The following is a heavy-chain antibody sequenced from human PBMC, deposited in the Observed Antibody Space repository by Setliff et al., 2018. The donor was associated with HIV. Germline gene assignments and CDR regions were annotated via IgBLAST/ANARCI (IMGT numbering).Heavy chain of an antibody. CDR3: AKELRAPVAKFCDS. V-gene: IGHV3-23*01. J-gene: IGHJ4*02. CDR1: GFTFSSYA. D-gene: IGHD5-12*01. Sequence: GGSLRLSCAASGFTFSSYAMTWVRRAPGKGLEWVSTINGSGGSTFYADSVKGRFTISRENSKNTVYLQMNSLRAEDTAVYYCAKELRAPVAKFCDSWGRGTLVTVSS. CDR2: INGSGGST.